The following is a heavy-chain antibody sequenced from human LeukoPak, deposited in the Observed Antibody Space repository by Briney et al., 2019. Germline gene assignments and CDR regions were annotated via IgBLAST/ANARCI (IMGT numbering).Heavy chain of an antibody. CDR1: GFTFSNGW. J-gene: IGHJ4*02. CDR2: IKSKTDGGTT. D-gene: IGHD3-22*01. CDR3: TTEYYYDSSGLFDY. V-gene: IGHV3-15*01. Sequence: GGSLRLSCAVSGFTFSNGWMSWVRQAPGKGLEWVGRIKSKTDGGTTAYAAPVNGRFTISRDGSKNTLYLQMNSLKTEDTAVYYCTTEYYYDSSGLFDYWGQGTLVTVSS.